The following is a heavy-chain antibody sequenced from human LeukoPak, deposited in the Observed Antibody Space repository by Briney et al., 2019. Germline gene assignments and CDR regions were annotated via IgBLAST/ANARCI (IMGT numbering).Heavy chain of an antibody. V-gene: IGHV1-69*04. CDR3: ARPYGDYDYYYGMDV. D-gene: IGHD4-17*01. J-gene: IGHJ6*02. CDR1: GGTFSSYA. CDR2: IIPILGIA. Sequence: ASVKVSCKASGGTFSSYAISWVRQAPGQGLEWMGRIIPILGIANYAQKFQGRVTITADKSTSTAYMELSSLRSEDTAVYYCARPYGDYDYYYGMDVWGQGTTVTVSS.